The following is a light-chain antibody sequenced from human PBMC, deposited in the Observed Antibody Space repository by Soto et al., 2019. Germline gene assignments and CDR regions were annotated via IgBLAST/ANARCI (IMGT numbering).Light chain of an antibody. V-gene: IGKV1-12*01. CDR2: DAS. CDR1: QGISTW. CDR3: QQHDAFPLT. J-gene: IGKJ4*01. Sequence: DIQMTQSPSSVSASVGDRVTITCRASQGISTWLAWYQRKPGKAPNLLLYDASSLDSGVPSRFSGSGSGTDFTLTISSLQPEDFATYYCQQHDAFPLTFGGGTTVEIK.